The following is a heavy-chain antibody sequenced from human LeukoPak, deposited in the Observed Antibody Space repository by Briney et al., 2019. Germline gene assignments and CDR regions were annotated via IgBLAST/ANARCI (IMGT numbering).Heavy chain of an antibody. V-gene: IGHV1-18*01. D-gene: IGHD6-13*01. CDR2: INTNNGNT. CDR3: ARGPIAAAGDY. J-gene: IGHJ1*01. Sequence: GASVKVSCKASGYIFTNYGLTWVRQAPGQGLEWMGWINTNNGNTNYAQKLQGRVTMTTDTSTTTAYMELRSLRSDDTAVYDCARGPIAAAGDYWDQGPLVTVSS. CDR1: GYIFTNYG.